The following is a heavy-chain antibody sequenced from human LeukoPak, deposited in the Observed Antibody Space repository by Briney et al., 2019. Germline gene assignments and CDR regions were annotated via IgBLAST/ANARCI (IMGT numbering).Heavy chain of an antibody. CDR3: AKAEGVSGSLYHGDY. D-gene: IGHD3-10*01. CDR1: GFTFSVYG. V-gene: IGHV3-30*18. J-gene: IGHJ4*02. Sequence: PGGSLRLSCAASGFTFSVYGMHWVRQAPGKGLEWVAVISHDGNNKYYEDSVKGRFSISRDNSKNAVYLQMNSLRAEDTAIYYCAKAEGVSGSLYHGDYWGQGTLVTVSS. CDR2: ISHDGNNK.